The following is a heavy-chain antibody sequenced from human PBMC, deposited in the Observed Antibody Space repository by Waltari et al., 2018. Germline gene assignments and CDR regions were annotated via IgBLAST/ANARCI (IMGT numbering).Heavy chain of an antibody. V-gene: IGHV3-30*18. J-gene: IGHJ4*02. CDR1: GFTFSSYG. D-gene: IGHD3-10*01. CDR3: AKGRGGSGLGY. Sequence: QVQLVESGGGVVQPGRSLRLSCAASGFTFSSYGMHWVRQAPGKGLEWVAVISYDGSNKYYADSVKGRFTISRDNSKNTLYLQMNSLRAEDTAVYYCAKGRGGSGLGYWGQGTLVTVSS. CDR2: ISYDGSNK.